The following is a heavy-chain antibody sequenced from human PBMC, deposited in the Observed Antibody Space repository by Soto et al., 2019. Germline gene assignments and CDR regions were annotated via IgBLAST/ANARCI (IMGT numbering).Heavy chain of an antibody. V-gene: IGHV1-18*01. CDR1: GYTFTRYV. CDR2: ISAYNGNT. Sequence: GASVKVSCKASGYTFTRYVISWVRHAPGQGLEWMGWISAYNGNTNYAQKLQGRVTMTTDTSTSTAYMELRSLRSDDTAVYYCARDVAYYDSSGYPPYNWFDPWGQGTLVTVSS. J-gene: IGHJ5*02. D-gene: IGHD3-22*01. CDR3: ARDVAYYDSSGYPPYNWFDP.